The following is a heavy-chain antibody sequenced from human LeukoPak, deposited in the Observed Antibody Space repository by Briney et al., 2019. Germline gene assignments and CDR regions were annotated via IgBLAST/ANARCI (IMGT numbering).Heavy chain of an antibody. D-gene: IGHD6-13*01. J-gene: IGHJ4*02. CDR2: INYSEST. V-gene: IGHV4-31*02. CDR1: GGSISSGGYY. CDR3: ARGDTSSWYDYFDY. Sequence: SQTLCLTCTASGGSISSGGYYWICIRQHPGKGLEWIGYINYSESTYYSPCLNSQVNISVDTSKIQFSLKLSSVTAAGTAVYYCARGDTSSWYDYFDYWGQGTLVAVCS.